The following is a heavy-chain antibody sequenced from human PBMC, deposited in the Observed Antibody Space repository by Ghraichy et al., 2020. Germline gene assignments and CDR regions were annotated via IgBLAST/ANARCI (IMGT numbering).Heavy chain of an antibody. CDR3: VRYCSGGSCPGDYGMDV. Sequence: GSLRLSCAASGFTFSSYSMNWVRQAPGKGLEWVSYISSSSSTIYYADSVKGRFTISRDNAKNSLYLQMNSLRDEDTAVYYGVRYCSGGSCPGDYGMDVWGQGTTVTVSS. CDR1: GFTFSSYS. D-gene: IGHD2-15*01. J-gene: IGHJ6*02. V-gene: IGHV3-48*02. CDR2: ISSSSSTI.